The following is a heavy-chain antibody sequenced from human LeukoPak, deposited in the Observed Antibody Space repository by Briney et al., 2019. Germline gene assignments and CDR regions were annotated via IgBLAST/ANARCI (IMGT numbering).Heavy chain of an antibody. Sequence: SETLSLTCAVYGGSLSNYYWSWIRQLPGKGLEWIGEINHSGSTNYNPSLKSRVTISVDMSKNQFSLELSYVTAADTAVYYCARGPASGSNFAWFDPWGQGTLVTVSS. D-gene: IGHD3-10*01. CDR1: GGSLSNYY. CDR3: ARGPASGSNFAWFDP. V-gene: IGHV4-34*01. J-gene: IGHJ5*02. CDR2: INHSGST.